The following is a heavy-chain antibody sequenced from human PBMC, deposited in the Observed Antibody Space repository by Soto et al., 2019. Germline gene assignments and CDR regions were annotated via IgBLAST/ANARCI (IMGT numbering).Heavy chain of an antibody. Sequence: QVQLVESWGGVVQPGRSLRLSCAASGFTVSSYGMNWVRQAPGKGLKWVAVVWYDGSNKYYADSVKGRFTISRDNSKNTLYLQMNSLRAEDTAVYYCARDYYDSSGYPIDAYYYYGMDVWGQGTTVTVSS. J-gene: IGHJ6*02. CDR3: ARDYYDSSGYPIDAYYYYGMDV. D-gene: IGHD3-22*01. V-gene: IGHV3-33*01. CDR2: VWYDGSNK. CDR1: GFTVSSYG.